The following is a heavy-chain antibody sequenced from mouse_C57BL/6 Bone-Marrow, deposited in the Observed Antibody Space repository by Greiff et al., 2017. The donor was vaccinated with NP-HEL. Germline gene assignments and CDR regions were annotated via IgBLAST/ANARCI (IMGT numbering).Heavy chain of an antibody. Sequence: EVQLQQSVAELVRPGASVKLSCTASGFNIKNTSMHWVQQRPEQGLEWIGRIDPANGNTKYAPKFQGKATITADTTSNTAYLQLSRLTSEDTAIYYGARWYYEDYWGQGTTLTVSS. V-gene: IGHV14-3*01. J-gene: IGHJ2*01. CDR1: GFNIKNTS. CDR2: IDPANGNT. CDR3: ARWYYEDY. D-gene: IGHD1-1*01.